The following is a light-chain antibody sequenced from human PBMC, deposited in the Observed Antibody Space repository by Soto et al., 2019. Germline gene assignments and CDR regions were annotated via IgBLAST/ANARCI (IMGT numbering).Light chain of an antibody. Sequence: DLVMTQTPLSLPVTPGETASISCRSSQSLLDSDDGNTYLDWYLQKPGQSPQLLIYTVSYRASGVPDRFSGSGSGTDFTLKISRVEAEDVGVYYCMQRIEFPSFGQGTRLEIK. CDR3: MQRIEFPS. V-gene: IGKV2-40*01. J-gene: IGKJ5*01. CDR2: TVS. CDR1: QSLLDSDDGNTY.